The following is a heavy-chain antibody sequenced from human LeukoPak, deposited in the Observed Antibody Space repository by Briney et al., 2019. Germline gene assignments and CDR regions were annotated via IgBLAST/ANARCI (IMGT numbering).Heavy chain of an antibody. Sequence: SETLSLTCAVYGGSFSGYYWSWIRQPPGKGLEWIGEINHSGSTNYNPSLKSRVTISVDTSKNQFSLKLSSVTAADTAVYCCARGHPTGYSDYWGQGTLVTVSS. CDR2: INHSGST. D-gene: IGHD3-9*01. V-gene: IGHV4-34*01. CDR3: ARGHPTGYSDY. CDR1: GGSFSGYY. J-gene: IGHJ4*02.